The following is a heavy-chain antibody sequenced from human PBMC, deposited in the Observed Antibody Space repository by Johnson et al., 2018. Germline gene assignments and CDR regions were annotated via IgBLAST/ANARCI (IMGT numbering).Heavy chain of an antibody. D-gene: IGHD3-9*01. CDR1: GASISSYY. V-gene: IGHV4-59*01. Sequence: QVQLQESGPGLVKPSETLSLTCAVSGASISSYYWSWIRQPPGKGLEWIGYIHDIGSINYTPSLKSRVTMSIDTSKNQFSLKLSSVTAGDTAVYYCARYYDILTGLYYMDVWGKGTTVIVSS. J-gene: IGHJ6*03. CDR3: ARYYDILTGLYYMDV. CDR2: IHDIGSI.